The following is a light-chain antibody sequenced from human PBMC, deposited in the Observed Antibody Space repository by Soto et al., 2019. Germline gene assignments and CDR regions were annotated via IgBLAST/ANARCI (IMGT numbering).Light chain of an antibody. J-gene: IGKJ1*01. CDR1: QDIGND. Sequence: IQLTQSPSSLSVSVTDRVTITCRASQDIGNDLGWYQQRPGEAPELLLYGASTLRSGVPSRFGGSGSGTHFALTINNLQPEDSATYFCLQDHTYPWTFGQGTKVDIK. V-gene: IGKV1-6*02. CDR3: LQDHTYPWT. CDR2: GAS.